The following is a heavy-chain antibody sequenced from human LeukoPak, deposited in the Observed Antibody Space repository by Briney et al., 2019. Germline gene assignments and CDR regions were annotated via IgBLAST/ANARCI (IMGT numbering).Heavy chain of an antibody. CDR3: ARRQGCSSTSCPHDY. CDR2: IYPVDSAT. CDR1: GYSFTTYW. J-gene: IGHJ4*02. Sequence: ESLKISCRGSGYSFTTYWIGWVRQMPAKGLEWMGIIYPVDSATRYTPSFQGQVTMSAEKSINTAYLQWSRLKASDTAMYYCARRQGCSSTSCPHDYWGQGTLVTVSP. V-gene: IGHV5-51*01. D-gene: IGHD2-2*01.